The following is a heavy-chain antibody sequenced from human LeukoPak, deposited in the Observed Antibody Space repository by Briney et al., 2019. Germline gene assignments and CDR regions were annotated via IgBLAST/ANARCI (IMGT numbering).Heavy chain of an antibody. CDR3: ARDRSSSIGYCSSTSCPSAFDI. J-gene: IGHJ3*02. Sequence: GGSLRLSCAASGFTFSSYSMNWVRQAPGKGLEWVSSISSSSSYIYYADSVKGRFTISRDNAKNSLYLQMNSLRAEDTAVYYCARDRSSSIGYCSSTSCPSAFDIWGQGTMVTVSS. V-gene: IGHV3-21*01. CDR2: ISSSSSYI. D-gene: IGHD2-2*01. CDR1: GFTFSSYS.